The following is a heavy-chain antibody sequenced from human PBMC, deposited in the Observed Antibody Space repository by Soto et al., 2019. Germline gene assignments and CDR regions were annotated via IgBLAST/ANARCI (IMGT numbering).Heavy chain of an antibody. D-gene: IGHD6-6*01. Sequence: GESLKISCKGSGYSFTSYWIGWVRQMPGKGLERMGIIYPGDSDTRYSSYFQGQVTISADKSISTAYLQWSSLKASDTAMYYCARHQRGSSLDYYYCMDVWGKGTTVTVSS. CDR1: GYSFTSYW. CDR3: ARHQRGSSLDYYYCMDV. V-gene: IGHV5-51*01. J-gene: IGHJ6*03. CDR2: IYPGDSDT.